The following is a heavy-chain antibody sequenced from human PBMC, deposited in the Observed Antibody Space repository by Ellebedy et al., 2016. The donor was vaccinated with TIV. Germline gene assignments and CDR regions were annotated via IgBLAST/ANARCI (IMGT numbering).Heavy chain of an antibody. CDR2: IDLGDSYT. D-gene: IGHD2-15*01. CDR1: GFSLPKYW. CDR3: ARSVVAANAQDYYYAMDV. V-gene: IGHV5-10-1*01. J-gene: IGHJ6*02. Sequence: PGGSLRLSCKGSGFSLPKYWIHWVRQKPGKGLEWMGRIDLGDSYTTYSPAFQGHVTMSADKSINTAYLQWSSLRASDIAMYYCARSVVAANAQDYYYAMDVWGQGTTVTVSS.